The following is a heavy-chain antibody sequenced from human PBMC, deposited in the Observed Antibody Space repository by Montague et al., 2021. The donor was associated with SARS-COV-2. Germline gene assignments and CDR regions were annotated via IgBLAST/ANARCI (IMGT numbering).Heavy chain of an antibody. J-gene: IGHJ5*02. Sequence: SLRLSCAASGFTFSAYWMHWVRQAPGQGLEWVARIRADGTTTNYADSVKGRFTISRDNAQDTVYLHMTTLTAEDTAVYYCVRAFSNSFKWFDPWGQGTLVTASS. V-gene: IGHV3-74*01. CDR2: IRADGTTT. D-gene: IGHD6-13*01. CDR1: GFTFSAYW. CDR3: VRAFSNSFKWFDP.